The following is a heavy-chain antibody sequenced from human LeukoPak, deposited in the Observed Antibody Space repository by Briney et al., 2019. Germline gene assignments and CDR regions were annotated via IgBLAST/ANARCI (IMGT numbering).Heavy chain of an antibody. CDR3: ARGRRYSGYDAFGY. CDR1: GYRFTGYY. Sequence: ASVKVSCKTSGYRFTGYYMHWVRQAPGQGLEWVGWINPKSGDPIYVQKFQGRVTMTRDTSISTAYMELSSLRSEDTAVYYCARGRRYSGYDAFGYWGQGTLVTVSS. D-gene: IGHD5-12*01. J-gene: IGHJ4*02. CDR2: INPKSGDP. V-gene: IGHV1-2*02.